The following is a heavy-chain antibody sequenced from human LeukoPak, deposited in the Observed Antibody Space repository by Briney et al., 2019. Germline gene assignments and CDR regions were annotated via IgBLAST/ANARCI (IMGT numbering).Heavy chain of an antibody. CDR1: GGSISSYY. D-gene: IGHD6-6*01. CDR2: IYYSGST. CDR3: AREEYSSSSFDY. V-gene: IGHV4-59*01. Sequence: SETLSLTCTVSGGSISSYYWSWIRQPPGKGLDWIGYIYYSGSTNYNPSLKSRVTISVDTSKNQFSLKLSSVTAADTAVYYCAREEYSSSSFDYWGQGTLVTVSS. J-gene: IGHJ4*02.